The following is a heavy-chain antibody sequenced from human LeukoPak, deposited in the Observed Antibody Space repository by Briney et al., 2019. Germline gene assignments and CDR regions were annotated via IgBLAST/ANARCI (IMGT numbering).Heavy chain of an antibody. Sequence: GESLQISCKGSGYSFTSYWIGWVRQMPGKGLEWMGIIYPGDSDTRYSPSFQGQVTISADKSISTAYLQWSSLKASDTAMYYCARLGASYYYDSSSLGDYWGQGTLVTVSS. CDR3: ARLGASYYYDSSSLGDY. CDR2: IYPGDSDT. CDR1: GYSFTSYW. J-gene: IGHJ4*02. V-gene: IGHV5-51*01. D-gene: IGHD3-22*01.